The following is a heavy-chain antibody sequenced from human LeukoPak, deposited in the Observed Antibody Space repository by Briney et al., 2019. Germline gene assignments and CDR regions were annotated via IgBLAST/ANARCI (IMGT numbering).Heavy chain of an antibody. CDR1: GFTFINYN. V-gene: IGHV3-21*01. CDR3: AREGYALDY. J-gene: IGHJ4*02. Sequence: GGSLRLFCAASGFTFINYNINWVRQAPGKGLEWVSSISSTSSYIYYADSVKGRFTISRDNAKNSLYLQMNSLRAEDTALYYCAREGYALDYWGQGTLVTVSS. CDR2: ISSTSSYI. D-gene: IGHD2-2*01.